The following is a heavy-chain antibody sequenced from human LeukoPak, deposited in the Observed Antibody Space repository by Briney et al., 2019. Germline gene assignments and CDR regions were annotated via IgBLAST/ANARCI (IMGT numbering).Heavy chain of an antibody. CDR3: ARVGGDHSTGHYSVDY. CDR1: GYSITSTYW. D-gene: IGHD3-22*01. J-gene: IGHJ4*02. V-gene: IGHV4-38-2*01. CDR2: LHHSGST. Sequence: SETLSLTCAVSGYSITSTYWWGWIRQTPGTGLEWIGSLHHSGSTSYSPSLKSRVTISADTSKNQFSLRLSSVTAAGTAVYYCARVGGDHSTGHYSVDYWGQGTLVTVSS.